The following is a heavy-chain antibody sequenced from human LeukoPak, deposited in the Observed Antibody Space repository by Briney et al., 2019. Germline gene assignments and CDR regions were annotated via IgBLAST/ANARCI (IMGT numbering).Heavy chain of an antibody. D-gene: IGHD3-22*01. CDR1: GYTFTSYD. CDR3: ARPMTRRNNWFDP. V-gene: IGHV1-8*01. Sequence: ASVKVSRKASGYTFTSYDINWVRQATGQGLEWMGWMNPNSGNTGYAQKFQGRVTMTRNTSISTAYMELSSLRSEDTAVYYCARPMTRRNNWFDPWGQGTLVTVSS. CDR2: MNPNSGNT. J-gene: IGHJ5*02.